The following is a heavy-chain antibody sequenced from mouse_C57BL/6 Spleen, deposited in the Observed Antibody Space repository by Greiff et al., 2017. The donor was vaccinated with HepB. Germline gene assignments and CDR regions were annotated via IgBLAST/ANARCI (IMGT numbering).Heavy chain of an antibody. J-gene: IGHJ2*01. V-gene: IGHV5-17*01. CDR3: AREGGYDVYYFDY. Sequence: EVKLVESGGGLVKPGGSLKLSCAASGFTFSDYGMHWVRQAPEKGLEWVAYISSGSSTIYYADTVKGRFTISRDNAKNTLFLQMTSLRSEDTAMYYCAREGGYDVYYFDYWGQGTTLTVSS. CDR2: ISSGSSTI. D-gene: IGHD2-2*01. CDR1: GFTFSDYG.